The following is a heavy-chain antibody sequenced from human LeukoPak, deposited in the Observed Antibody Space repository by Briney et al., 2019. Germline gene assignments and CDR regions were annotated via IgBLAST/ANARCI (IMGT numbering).Heavy chain of an antibody. D-gene: IGHD3-22*01. CDR1: GYTFTSYY. V-gene: IGHV1-46*01. Sequence: GASVKVSCKASGYTFTSYYMHWVRQAPGQGLEWMAIINPSGGSTRYAQKFHGRVTMTRDTSTSTFYMELSSLRSEDTAVYYCARDPRPSYDSSDYYYPGDYWGQGTLVTVSS. CDR2: INPSGGST. CDR3: ARDPRPSYDSSDYYYPGDY. J-gene: IGHJ4*02.